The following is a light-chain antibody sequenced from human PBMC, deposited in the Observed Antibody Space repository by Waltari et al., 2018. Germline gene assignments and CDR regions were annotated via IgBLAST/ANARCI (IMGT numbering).Light chain of an antibody. CDR1: NSNIGRNS. CDR3: AAWDDSLSVSYV. J-gene: IGLJ1*01. CDR2: RDD. Sequence: QSVLTQPPSVSGTPGQTVTISCFGTNSNIGRNSVFWYQQLPGTAPKLLIYRDDQRPSGVPDRCSGSKSGTSASLAIRGLRSEDEADYYCAAWDDSLSVSYVFGSGTKVTV. V-gene: IGLV1-47*01.